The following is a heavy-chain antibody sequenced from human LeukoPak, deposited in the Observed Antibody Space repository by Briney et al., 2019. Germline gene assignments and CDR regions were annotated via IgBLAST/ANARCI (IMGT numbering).Heavy chain of an antibody. CDR2: ISWDGGST. Sequence: PGGSPRLSCAASGFTFDDYAMHWVRQAPGKGLEWVSLISWDGGSTYYADSVKGRFTISRDNAKNSLYLQMNSLRAEDTAVYYCAELGITMIGGVWGKGTTVTISS. D-gene: IGHD3-10*02. CDR1: GFTFDDYA. V-gene: IGHV3-43D*03. CDR3: AELGITMIGGV. J-gene: IGHJ6*04.